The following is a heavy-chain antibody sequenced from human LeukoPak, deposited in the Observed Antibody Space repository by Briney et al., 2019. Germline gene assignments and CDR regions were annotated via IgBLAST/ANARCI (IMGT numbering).Heavy chain of an antibody. D-gene: IGHD3-3*01. CDR3: ARAITIFGLYYYYMDV. J-gene: IGHJ6*03. CDR2: INHSGST. V-gene: IGHV4-34*01. CDR1: GGSFSGYY. Sequence: PSETLSLTCAVYGGSFSGYYWSWIRQPPGKGLEWIGEINHSGSTNYNPSLKSRVTISVDTSKNQFSLKLSSVTAADTAVYYCARAITIFGLYYYYMDVWGKGTTVTVSS.